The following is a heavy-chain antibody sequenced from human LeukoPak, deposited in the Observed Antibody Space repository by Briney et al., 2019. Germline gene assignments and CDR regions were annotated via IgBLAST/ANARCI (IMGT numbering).Heavy chain of an antibody. V-gene: IGHV1-46*01. CDR2: INPSGGST. CDR1: GYTFTSYG. Sequence: GASVKVSCKASGYTFTSYGISWVRQPPGQGLEWMGIINPSGGSTSYAQKFQGRVTMTRDTSTSTVYMELSSLRSEDTAVYYCAREGYYDSSVDYWGQGTLVTVSS. CDR3: AREGYYDSSVDY. D-gene: IGHD3-22*01. J-gene: IGHJ4*02.